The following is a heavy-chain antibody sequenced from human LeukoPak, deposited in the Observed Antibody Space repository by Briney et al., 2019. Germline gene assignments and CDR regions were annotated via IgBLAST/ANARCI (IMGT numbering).Heavy chain of an antibody. D-gene: IGHD3-16*02. J-gene: IGHJ4*02. CDR3: AGAHYDYVWGSYRYRGDFYEY. CDR1: GFTSSIYE. CDR2: ISSIVGTI. V-gene: IGHV3-48*03. Sequence: GGSLRLSCAASGFTSSIYEINWVCEALGEGREWGSYISSIVGTIYYADAVKGRLTIATDNAKTSPYLQMNSLRAEDTAIYYCAGAHYDYVWGSYRYRGDFYEYWGQGTLVSVSP.